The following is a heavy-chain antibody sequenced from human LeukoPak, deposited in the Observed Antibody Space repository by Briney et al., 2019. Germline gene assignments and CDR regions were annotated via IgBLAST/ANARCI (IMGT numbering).Heavy chain of an antibody. CDR1: GFTFDDYA. CDR2: ISGDGSST. CDR3: ARVRTAMEIGAY. J-gene: IGHJ4*02. D-gene: IGHD5-18*01. Sequence: PGGSLRLSCAASGFTFDDYAMHWVRQAPGKGLEWVSLISGDGSSTYYGDSVKGRFTISRDNSKNSLYLQMNSLRTEDTALYHCARVRTAMEIGAYWGQGTLVTVSS. V-gene: IGHV3-43*02.